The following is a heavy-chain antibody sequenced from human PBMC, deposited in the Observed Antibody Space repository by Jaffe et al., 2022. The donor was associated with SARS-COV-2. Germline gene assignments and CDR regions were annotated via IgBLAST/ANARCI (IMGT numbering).Heavy chain of an antibody. D-gene: IGHD3-22*01. J-gene: IGHJ5*02. V-gene: IGHV3-21*01. CDR1: GFTFATYS. CDR2: ISSSSSYI. CDR3: ASRYYDSSGPSPNLDR. Sequence: EVQLVESGGGLVKPGESLRLSCAASGFTFATYSMQWVRQAPGKGLEWVSLISSSSSYIYYADSVKGRFTISRDDAKNSLYLQMNSLRAEDTAVYYCASRYYDSSGPSPNLDRWGQGTLVIVSS.